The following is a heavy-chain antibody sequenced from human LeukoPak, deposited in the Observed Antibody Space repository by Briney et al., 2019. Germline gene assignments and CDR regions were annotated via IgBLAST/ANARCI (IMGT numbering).Heavy chain of an antibody. Sequence: ASVKVSCKASGYTFTSYYMHWVRQAPGQGLEWMGIINPSGGSTSYAQKFQGRVTMTRDMSTSTDYMELSSLRSEDTAVYCCARDNSVEDTAWWFDPWGQGTLVTVSS. CDR2: INPSGGST. CDR3: ARDNSVEDTAWWFDP. V-gene: IGHV1-46*01. CDR1: GYTFTSYY. D-gene: IGHD4-23*01. J-gene: IGHJ5*02.